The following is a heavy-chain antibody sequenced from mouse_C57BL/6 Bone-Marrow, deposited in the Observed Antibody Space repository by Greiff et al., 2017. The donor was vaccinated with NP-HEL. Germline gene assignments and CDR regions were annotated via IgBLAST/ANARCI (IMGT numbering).Heavy chain of an antibody. CDR3: ANYSWYFDV. CDR1: GYTFTSSW. Sequence: VQLQQPGAELVKPGASVKVSCKASGYTFTSSWMHWVKQRPGQGLEWIGGIHPSDSATNYNQKFKGKATLTVDKSSSTAYMQISSLTSEDSAVYYCANYSWYFDVWGTATTVTVAS. CDR2: IHPSDSAT. V-gene: IGHV1-74*01. D-gene: IGHD1-1*01. J-gene: IGHJ1*03.